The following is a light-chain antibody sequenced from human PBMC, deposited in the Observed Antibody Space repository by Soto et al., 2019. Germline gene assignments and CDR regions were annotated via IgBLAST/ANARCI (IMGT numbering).Light chain of an antibody. CDR2: DVS. V-gene: IGLV2-14*03. Sequence: QSVLTQPASVSGSPGQSITISCTGSSSDVGDYDYVAWYQQHPDKAPKLMIFDVSSRPSGVSNRFSGSKSGSTASLTISGLQAEDEADYFCSSYSSSGTLYVFGTGTKFTVL. J-gene: IGLJ1*01. CDR3: SSYSSSGTLYV. CDR1: SSDVGDYDY.